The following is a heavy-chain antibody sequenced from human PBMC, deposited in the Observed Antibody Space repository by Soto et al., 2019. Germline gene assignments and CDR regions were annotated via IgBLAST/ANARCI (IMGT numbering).Heavy chain of an antibody. D-gene: IGHD6-13*01. CDR1: GYTFNTYG. Sequence: ASAKVSCKASGYTFNTYGINWVRQAPGQGLEWMGWISAYNGNTNYAEKVRGRVTMTTDTSTSTAYMELRSLRSDDTAVYYCAREALYSSGWYYSDYWGQGTPVTVSS. CDR2: ISAYNGNT. V-gene: IGHV1-18*01. J-gene: IGHJ4*02. CDR3: AREALYSSGWYYSDY.